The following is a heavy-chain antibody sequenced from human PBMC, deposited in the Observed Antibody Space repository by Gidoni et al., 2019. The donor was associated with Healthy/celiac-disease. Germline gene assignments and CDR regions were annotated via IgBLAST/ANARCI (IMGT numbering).Heavy chain of an antibody. V-gene: IGHV3-33*01. CDR3: AREGTTVVSLDY. CDR1: GFTFSSYG. CDR2: IWYDGSNK. D-gene: IGHD4-17*01. J-gene: IGHJ4*02. Sequence: QVQLVESGGGVVQPGRSLRLSCAASGFTFSSYGMHWVRQAPGKGLEWVAVIWYDGSNKYYADSVKGRFTISRDNSKNTLYLQMNSLRAEDTAVYYCAREGTTVVSLDYWGQGTLVTVSS.